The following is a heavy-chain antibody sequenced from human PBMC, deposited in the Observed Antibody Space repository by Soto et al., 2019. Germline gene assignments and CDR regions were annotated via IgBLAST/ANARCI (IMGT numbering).Heavy chain of an antibody. CDR3: AKDPLRFCSGGSCSDYYGMDV. CDR2: ISGGGSST. D-gene: IGHD2-15*01. CDR1: GFTFSTYA. V-gene: IGHV3-23*01. Sequence: PGGSLRLSCAASGFTFSTYAVSWVRQAPGKGLEWVSAISGGGSSTYYADSVKGRFSISRDNSKNTLYLQMNSLRAEDTAVYYCAKDPLRFCSGGSCSDYYGMDVWGQGTTVTVSS. J-gene: IGHJ6*02.